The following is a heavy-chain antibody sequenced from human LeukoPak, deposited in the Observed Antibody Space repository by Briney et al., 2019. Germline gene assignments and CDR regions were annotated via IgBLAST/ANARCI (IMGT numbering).Heavy chain of an antibody. V-gene: IGHV3-13*01. J-gene: IGHJ2*01. D-gene: IGHD3-10*01. CDR1: GFTFSSYD. CDR3: ARGQLVRAGYFDL. Sequence: GGSLRLSCAASGFTFSSYDIHWVRQVTGKGLEWVSAIGIAGDTYYLDSVKGRFTISRENAKNSLYLQMNSLRVGDTAVYYCARGQLVRAGYFDLWGRGTLVTVSS. CDR2: IGIAGDT.